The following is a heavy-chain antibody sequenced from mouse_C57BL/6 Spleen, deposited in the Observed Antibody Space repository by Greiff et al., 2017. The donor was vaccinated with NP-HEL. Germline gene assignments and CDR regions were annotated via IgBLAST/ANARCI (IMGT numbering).Heavy chain of an antibody. CDR2: IHPNSGST. CDR1: GYTFTSYW. V-gene: IGHV1-64*01. Sequence: QVHVKQPGAELVKPGASVKLSCKASGYTFTSYWMHWVKQRPGQGLEWIGMIHPNSGSTNYNEKFKSKATLTVDKSSSTAYMQLSSLTSEDSAVYYCARGRDYFDYWGQGTTLTVSS. CDR3: ARGRDYFDY. J-gene: IGHJ2*01.